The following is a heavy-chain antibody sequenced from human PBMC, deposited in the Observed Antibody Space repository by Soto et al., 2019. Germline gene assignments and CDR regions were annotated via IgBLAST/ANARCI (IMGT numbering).Heavy chain of an antibody. D-gene: IGHD3-22*01. J-gene: IGHJ4*02. CDR1: GGSISSGGYY. Sequence: KTSETLSLTCTVSGGSISSGGYYWSWIRQHPGKGLEWIGYIYYSGSTYYNPSLKSRVTISVDTSKNQFSLKLSSVTAADTAVYYCARAKTYYYDSSGYYLLDQWGQGTLVTVSS. V-gene: IGHV4-31*03. CDR2: IYYSGST. CDR3: ARAKTYYYDSSGYYLLDQ.